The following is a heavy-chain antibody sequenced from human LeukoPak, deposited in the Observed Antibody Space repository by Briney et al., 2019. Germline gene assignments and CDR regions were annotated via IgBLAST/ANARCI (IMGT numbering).Heavy chain of an antibody. D-gene: IGHD5-24*01. V-gene: IGHV3-66*01. CDR2: IYSGGST. CDR1: GFTVSSNY. CDR3: AREVEDGYKFLSRIFDY. Sequence: GGSLRLSCAASGFTVSSNYMSWVRQAPGKGLEWVSVIYSGGSTYYADSVKGRFTISRDNSKNTLYLQMNSLRAEDTAVYYCAREVEDGYKFLSRIFDYWSQGTLVTVSS. J-gene: IGHJ4*02.